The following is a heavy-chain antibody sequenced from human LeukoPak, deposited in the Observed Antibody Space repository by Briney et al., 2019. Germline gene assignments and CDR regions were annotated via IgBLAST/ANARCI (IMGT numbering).Heavy chain of an antibody. CDR3: ASGGYSDSNAFDI. Sequence: PSETLSLTYTVSGGSISSSSYYWGWIRQPPGKGLEWIGSIYYSGSTYYNPSLKSRVTISVDTSKNQFSLKLSSVTAADTAVYYCASGGYSDSNAFDIWGQGTMVTVSS. J-gene: IGHJ3*02. D-gene: IGHD5-18*01. CDR1: GGSISSSSYY. CDR2: IYYSGST. V-gene: IGHV4-39*01.